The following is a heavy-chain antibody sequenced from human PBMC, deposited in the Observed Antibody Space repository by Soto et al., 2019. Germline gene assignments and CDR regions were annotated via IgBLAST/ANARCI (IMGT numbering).Heavy chain of an antibody. CDR2: IYYSGST. J-gene: IGHJ6*02. CDR1: GGSISSGDYY. D-gene: IGHD3-10*01. CDR3: ARVRFEYGMDV. V-gene: IGHV4-30-4*01. Sequence: QVQLQESGPGLVKPSQTLSLTCTVSGGSISSGDYYWSWIRQPPGKGLEWIGYIYYSGSTYYNPSLKSRLTISADTSKTQFSLKLSSVTAADTAVYYCARVRFEYGMDVWGQGTTVTVSS.